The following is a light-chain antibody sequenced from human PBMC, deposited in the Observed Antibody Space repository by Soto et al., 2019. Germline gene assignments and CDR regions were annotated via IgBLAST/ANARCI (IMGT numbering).Light chain of an antibody. CDR3: GTWDSSLSAGL. CDR2: NNN. Sequence: QSVLTQPPSVSAAPGQKVTISCSGSSSNIGNNYVSWYQQLPGTAPKLLIYNNNKRPSGIPDRFSGSKSGTSATLGITGLQTGDEAEYYCGTWDSSLSAGLFGGGTKLTVL. V-gene: IGLV1-51*01. J-gene: IGLJ2*01. CDR1: SSNIGNNY.